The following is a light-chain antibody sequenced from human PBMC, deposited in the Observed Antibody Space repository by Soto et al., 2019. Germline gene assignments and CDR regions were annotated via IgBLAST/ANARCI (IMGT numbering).Light chain of an antibody. Sequence: EIVLTQSPATLSLSPGERATLSCRASQSVSSYLAWYQQKPGQAPRLLIYDASNRATGIPARFSGSGSGTDFTLTISSLQPEDFATYYCLQHRHYPLTFGGGTKVDIK. CDR2: DAS. V-gene: IGKV3-11*01. J-gene: IGKJ4*01. CDR3: LQHRHYPLT. CDR1: QSVSSY.